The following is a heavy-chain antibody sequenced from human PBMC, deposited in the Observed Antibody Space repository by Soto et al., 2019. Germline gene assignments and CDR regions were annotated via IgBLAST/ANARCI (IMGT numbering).Heavy chain of an antibody. CDR1: GFSFSNSG. J-gene: IGHJ4*02. CDR2: ITSSSSHI. Sequence: EVQLVESGGGLVKPGGSLRLSCVASGFSFSNSGMHWVRQAPGKGLKWVSSITSSSSHISYADSVKGRFTISRDNAQKSLYLEVNSLRPEDTAVYYCARGGGSFSYWGQGTLVTVSS. CDR3: ARGGGSFSY. V-gene: IGHV3-21*01. D-gene: IGHD1-26*01.